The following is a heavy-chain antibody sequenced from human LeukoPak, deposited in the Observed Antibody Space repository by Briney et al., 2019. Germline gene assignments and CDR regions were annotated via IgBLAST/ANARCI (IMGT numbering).Heavy chain of an antibody. D-gene: IGHD6-13*01. V-gene: IGHV3-30*02. Sequence: GGSLRLSCAASGFTFSSYGMHWVRQAPGKGLEWVAFIRYDGSNKYYADSVKGRFTVSRDNSKNTLYLQMNSLRAEDTAVYYCAKVPGLGTSVGYSSSWYMNYWGQGTLVTVSS. J-gene: IGHJ4*02. CDR2: IRYDGSNK. CDR3: AKVPGLGTSVGYSSSWYMNY. CDR1: GFTFSSYG.